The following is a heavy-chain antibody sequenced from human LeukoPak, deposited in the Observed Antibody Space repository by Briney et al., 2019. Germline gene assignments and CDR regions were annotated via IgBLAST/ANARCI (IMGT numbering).Heavy chain of an antibody. CDR2: FDSSGNT. D-gene: IGHD3-3*01. CDR1: GGGISSYY. J-gene: IGHJ4*02. Sequence: SEALSLTCTVSGGGISSYYWSWIRQPAGKGLEWIGRFDSSGNTRYNPSLESRVTMSVDTSSKQFSLRLRSVTAADTAVYYCARGLVSEYRGQDLENFFDNWGQGTLVTVSS. CDR3: ARGLVSEYRGQDLENFFDN. V-gene: IGHV4-4*07.